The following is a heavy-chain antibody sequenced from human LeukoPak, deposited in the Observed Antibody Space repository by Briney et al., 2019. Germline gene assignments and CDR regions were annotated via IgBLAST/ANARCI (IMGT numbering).Heavy chain of an antibody. CDR3: ARRGDYSYGSFDY. D-gene: IGHD5-18*01. J-gene: IGHJ4*02. Sequence: SETLSLTCSVSGGSISNTESFWGWLRQTPEKKLEWIGNIYYTGTTYYNPSFQSRVTISVDTSQNRFSLKLRFLTAADTAVYYCARRGDYSYGSFDYWGQGTLVTVSS. V-gene: IGHV4-39*07. CDR2: IYYTGTT. CDR1: GGSISNTESF.